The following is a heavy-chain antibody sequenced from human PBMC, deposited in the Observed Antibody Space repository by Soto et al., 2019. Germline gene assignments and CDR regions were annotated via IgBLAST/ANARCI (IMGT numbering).Heavy chain of an antibody. CDR3: ARDLWGYCGTDCYPLDV. D-gene: IGHD2-21*02. V-gene: IGHV4-59*01. CDR2: MYNTGST. J-gene: IGHJ6*02. CDR1: GGTISRYY. Sequence: QVQLQESGPGLVKPSETLSLTCTVSGGTISRYYWSWIRQPPGKGLEWIGYMYNTGSTVYNPSFKSRVTIPLDTSKNQFSLKLNSVTAADTAVYYCARDLWGYCGTDCYPLDVWGQGTTVTVSS.